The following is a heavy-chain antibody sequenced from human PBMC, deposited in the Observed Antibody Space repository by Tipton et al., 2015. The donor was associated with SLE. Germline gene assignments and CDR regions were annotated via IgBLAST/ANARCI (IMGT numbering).Heavy chain of an antibody. CDR3: ARDRAAQYYSYYYMDV. Sequence: GSLRLSCAASGFIFNSHGMHWVRQAPGKGLQWVAFTRNDGRNKYYADSVKGRFTISRDNAKNTLYLQMNSLRVEDTAVYYCARDRAAQYYSYYYMDVWGKGTTVTISS. CDR2: TRNDGRNK. V-gene: IGHV3-30*02. J-gene: IGHJ6*03. D-gene: IGHD6-25*01. CDR1: GFIFNSHG.